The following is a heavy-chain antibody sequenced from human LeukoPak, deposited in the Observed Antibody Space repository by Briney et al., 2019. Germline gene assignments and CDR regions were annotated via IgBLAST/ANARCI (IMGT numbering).Heavy chain of an antibody. CDR1: GGSISTYY. Sequence: SETLSLTCTVSGGSISTYYWSWIRQPPGKGLQWIGYIYYSGSTNYNPSLKSRVSISVDTSKNQFSLKLSSVTAADTAVYYCARGYYDSSGYWLSYFDYWGQGTLVTVSS. CDR3: ARGYYDSSGYWLSYFDY. V-gene: IGHV4-59*01. CDR2: IYYSGST. D-gene: IGHD3-22*01. J-gene: IGHJ4*02.